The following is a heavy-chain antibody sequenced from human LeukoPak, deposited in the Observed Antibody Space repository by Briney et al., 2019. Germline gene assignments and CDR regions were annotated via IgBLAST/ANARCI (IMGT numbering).Heavy chain of an antibody. D-gene: IGHD3-10*01. CDR2: IWYDGSNK. CDR3: ARGIVSGGEEYYFDY. V-gene: IGHV3-33*01. J-gene: IGHJ4*02. CDR1: GFTFSSYG. Sequence: GRSLRLSCAASGFTFSSYGMHWVRQAPGKGLEWVAGIWYDGSNKYYADSVKGRFTISRDNSKNTLYLQMNSLRAEDTAVYYCARGIVSGGEEYYFDYWGQGTLVTVSS.